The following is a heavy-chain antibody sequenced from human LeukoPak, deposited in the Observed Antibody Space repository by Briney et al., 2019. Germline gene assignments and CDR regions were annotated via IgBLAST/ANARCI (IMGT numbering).Heavy chain of an antibody. D-gene: IGHD4-17*01. Sequence: SETLSLTCAVSGDSFSTSAYSWTGVRQPPRKGLEWIGSIYHSGSTYYNPSLKSRVTISVDTSKNQFSLKLSSVTAADTAVYYCARDLWGDYEGPGTGYWGQGTLVTVSS. CDR2: IYHSGST. V-gene: IGHV4-38-2*02. CDR1: GDSFSTSAYS. J-gene: IGHJ4*02. CDR3: ARDLWGDYEGPGTGY.